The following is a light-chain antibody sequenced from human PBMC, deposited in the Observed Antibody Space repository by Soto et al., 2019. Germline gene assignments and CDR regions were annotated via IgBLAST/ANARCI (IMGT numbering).Light chain of an antibody. V-gene: IGKV1-39*01. CDR1: QSISSY. CDR2: AAS. J-gene: IGKJ1*01. Sequence: DIQMTQFPSSLSASVGDRVTITCRASQSISSYLNWYHQKPGKAPKLLIYAASSLQSGVPSRFSGSGSGTDFTLTISSLQPEDFATYYCQQSYSTLWTFGQGTKVEIK. CDR3: QQSYSTLWT.